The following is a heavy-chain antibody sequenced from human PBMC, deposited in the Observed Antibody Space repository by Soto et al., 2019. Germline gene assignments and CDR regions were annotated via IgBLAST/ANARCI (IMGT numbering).Heavy chain of an antibody. CDR2: IYYSGSP. D-gene: IGHD3-22*01. Sequence: PSETLSLTCTVSGGSISSSSYYWGWIRQPPGKGLEWIGSIYYSGSPYNNPSLKSRVTMSVDTSSNQFSLKLSSVTAADTAVYYCARLYYDRRGYYGFDSWGQGT. J-gene: IGHJ5*01. CDR1: GGSISSSSYY. V-gene: IGHV4-39*01. CDR3: ARLYYDRRGYYGFDS.